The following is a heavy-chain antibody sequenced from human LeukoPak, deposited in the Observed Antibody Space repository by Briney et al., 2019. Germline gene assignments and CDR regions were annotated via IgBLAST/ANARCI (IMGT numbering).Heavy chain of an antibody. CDR2: INSDGSST. D-gene: IGHD2-15*01. V-gene: IGHV3-74*01. J-gene: IGHJ6*03. CDR3: ARDGGTFSIHYYYYYMDV. Sequence: PGGSLRLSCAASGFTFSSYWMHWVRQAPGKGLVWVSRINSDGSSTSYADSVKGRSTISRDNAKNTLYLQMNSLRAEDTAVYYCARDGGTFSIHYYYYYMDVWGKGTTVTVSS. CDR1: GFTFSSYW.